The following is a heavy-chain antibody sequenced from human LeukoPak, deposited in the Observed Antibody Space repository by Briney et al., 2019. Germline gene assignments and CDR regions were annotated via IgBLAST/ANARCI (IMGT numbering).Heavy chain of an antibody. V-gene: IGHV4-39*07. CDR2: IFHSGDV. J-gene: IGHJ4*02. D-gene: IGHD2-15*01. Sequence: SETLSLTCTVSGGSISSNSYYWGWIRQPPGKGPEWIGSIFHSGDVYYNPSLKSRVTLSVDPSKNRFSLKLTSVTAADTAIYYCARVVASTSIESWGQGTLVTVSS. CDR3: ARVVASTSIES. CDR1: GGSISSNSYY.